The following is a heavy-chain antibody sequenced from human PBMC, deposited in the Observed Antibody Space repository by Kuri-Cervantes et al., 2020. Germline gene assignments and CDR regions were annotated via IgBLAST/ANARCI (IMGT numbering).Heavy chain of an antibody. Sequence: GSLRLSCAVSGYSISSGYYWGWIRQPPGKGLEWIGSIYHSGSTYYNPSLKSRVTISVDTSKNQFSLKLSSVTAADTAFYYCARQPSFVILNWFDPWGQGTLVTVSS. CDR3: ARQPSFVILNWFDP. CDR2: IYHSGST. V-gene: IGHV4-38-2*01. D-gene: IGHD2/OR15-2a*01. J-gene: IGHJ5*02. CDR1: GYSISSGYY.